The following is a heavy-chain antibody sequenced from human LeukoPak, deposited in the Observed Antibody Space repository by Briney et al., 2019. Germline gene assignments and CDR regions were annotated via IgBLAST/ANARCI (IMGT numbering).Heavy chain of an antibody. CDR1: GGSISSSSYY. J-gene: IGHJ4*02. V-gene: IGHV4-39*01. Sequence: SEALSLTCTVSGGSISSSSYYWGWIRQPPGKGLEWIGSIYYSGSTYYNPSLKSRVTISVDTSKNQFSLKLSSVTAADTAVYYCARHVPVTAMVKGYFDYWGQGTLVTVSS. CDR2: IYYSGST. D-gene: IGHD5-18*01. CDR3: ARHVPVTAMVKGYFDY.